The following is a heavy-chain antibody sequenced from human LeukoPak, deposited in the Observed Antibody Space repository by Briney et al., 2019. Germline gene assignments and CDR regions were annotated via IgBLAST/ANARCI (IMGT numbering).Heavy chain of an antibody. CDR2: IIPIFGTA. V-gene: IGHV1-69*05. Sequence: SVKVSCKASGGTFISYAISWVRQAPGQGREWMGGIIPIFGTANYAQKFQGRVTITTDESTSTAYMELSSLRSEDTAVYYCARGQINYDSSGYYYGYFQQWGQGTLVTVSS. D-gene: IGHD3-22*01. J-gene: IGHJ1*01. CDR1: GGTFISYA. CDR3: ARGQINYDSSGYYYGYFQQ.